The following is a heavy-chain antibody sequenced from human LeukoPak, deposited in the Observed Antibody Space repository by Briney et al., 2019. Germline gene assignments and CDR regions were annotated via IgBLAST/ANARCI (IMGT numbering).Heavy chain of an antibody. J-gene: IGHJ5*02. CDR3: ARDPLLSGIAARHNWFDP. D-gene: IGHD6-6*01. CDR1: GGSISSSSYY. V-gene: IGHV4-39*02. CDR2: IYYSGNT. Sequence: SETLSLTCTVSGGSISSSSYYWGWIRQPPGKGLEWIGSIYYSGNTYYNPSLKSRVTISVDTSKNQFSLKLSSVTAADTAVYYCARDPLLSGIAARHNWFDPWGQGTLVTVSS.